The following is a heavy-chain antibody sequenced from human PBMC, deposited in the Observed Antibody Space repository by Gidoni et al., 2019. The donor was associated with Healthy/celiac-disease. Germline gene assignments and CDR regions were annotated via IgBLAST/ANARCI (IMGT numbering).Heavy chain of an antibody. J-gene: IGHJ5*02. CDR3: ASGYSYAPSGAKSNWFDP. CDR2: INHSGST. D-gene: IGHD5-18*01. CDR1: GGSFSGYY. V-gene: IGHV4-34*01. Sequence: QVQLQQLGAGLLKPSETLSLTCAVYGGSFSGYYWSWIRQPPGKGLEWIGEINHSGSTNYNPSLKSRVTISVDTSKNQFSLKLSSVTAADTAVYYCASGYSYAPSGAKSNWFDPWGQGTLVTVSS.